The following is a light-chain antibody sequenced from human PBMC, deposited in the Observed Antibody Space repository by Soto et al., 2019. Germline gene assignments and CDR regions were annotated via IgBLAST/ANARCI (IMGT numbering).Light chain of an antibody. J-gene: IGKJ1*01. CDR2: GAS. Sequence: EIVLTQSPGTLSLSPVERATLSCMASQSVSSSYLAWYQQRPGQAPRLLIYGASTRATGIPDRFSGSGSGTDFTLTVSRLAPEDFATYYCQQLNSYPQTFGQGTKVDIK. CDR1: QSVSSSY. V-gene: IGKV3-20*01. CDR3: QQLNSYPQT.